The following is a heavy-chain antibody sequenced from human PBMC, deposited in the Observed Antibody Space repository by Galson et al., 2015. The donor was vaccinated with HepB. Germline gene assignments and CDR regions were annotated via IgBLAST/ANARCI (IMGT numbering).Heavy chain of an antibody. CDR1: GDSVSSHSAA. CDR2: TYYRSKWYN. CDR3: ARASTGYSYGTPGFDY. J-gene: IGHJ4*02. V-gene: IGHV6-1*01. D-gene: IGHD5-18*01. Sequence: CAISGDSVSSHSAAWNWIRQSPSRGLEWLGRTYYRSKWYNDYAVSVKSRITINPDTSKNQFSLQLNSVTPEDTAVYYCARASTGYSYGTPGFDYWGQGTLVTVSS.